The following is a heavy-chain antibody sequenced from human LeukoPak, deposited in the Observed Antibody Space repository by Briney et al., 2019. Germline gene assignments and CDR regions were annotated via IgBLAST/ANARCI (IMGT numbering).Heavy chain of an antibody. CDR2: IRGGGNST. J-gene: IGHJ4*02. Sequence: PGGSLRLSCAASGFTFSNYAMSWVRQAPGKGLEWVSAIRGGGNSTYYADSVKGRFTISRDNSKNTLFLQMNSLRAEDTAIYYCAKARAVVVVAATNYWGQGTLVTVSS. D-gene: IGHD2-15*01. CDR3: AKARAVVVVAATNY. V-gene: IGHV3-23*01. CDR1: GFTFSNYA.